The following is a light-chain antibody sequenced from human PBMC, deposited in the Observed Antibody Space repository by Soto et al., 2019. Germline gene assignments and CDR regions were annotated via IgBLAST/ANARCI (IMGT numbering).Light chain of an antibody. J-gene: IGKJ1*01. V-gene: IGKV3-15*01. Sequence: EMVMTQSPATLSVSPGERATLSCRASQSVSSNLAWYQQKPGKAPRLLIYGASTRATGIPARFSGSGSGTEFTLTISSLQSEDFAAYYCQQYNSWPPGFGQGTKVDIK. CDR1: QSVSSN. CDR3: QQYNSWPPG. CDR2: GAS.